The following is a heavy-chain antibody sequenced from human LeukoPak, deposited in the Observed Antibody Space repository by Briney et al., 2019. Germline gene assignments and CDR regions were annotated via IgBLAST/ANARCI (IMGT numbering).Heavy chain of an antibody. V-gene: IGHV3-7*05. J-gene: IGHJ4*02. D-gene: IGHD1-26*01. CDR3: AKAHGGSYHSGID. Sequence: GGSLRLSCVASGFTFSNNWMGWVRQAPGGGLEWVANIKQDGSEKNYADSVKGRFSISRDNSKNTLYLQLNSLRVEDTAEYYCAKAHGGSYHSGIDWGQGTLVIVSS. CDR1: GFTFSNNW. CDR2: IKQDGSEK.